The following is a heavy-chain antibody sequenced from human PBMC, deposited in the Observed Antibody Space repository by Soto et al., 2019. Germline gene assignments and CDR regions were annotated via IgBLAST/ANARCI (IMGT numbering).Heavy chain of an antibody. D-gene: IGHD6-13*01. CDR2: IIPIFGTA. Sequence: QVQLVQSGAEVKKPGSSVKVSCKASGGTFSSYAISWVRQAPGQGLEWMGGIIPIFGTANYAQKFQGRVTITADKSTSTAYMELSSLRSEDTAVYYCARDSRLKYSSPPYYYYYGMDVWGQGTTVTVSS. V-gene: IGHV1-69*06. J-gene: IGHJ6*02. CDR1: GGTFSSYA. CDR3: ARDSRLKYSSPPYYYYYGMDV.